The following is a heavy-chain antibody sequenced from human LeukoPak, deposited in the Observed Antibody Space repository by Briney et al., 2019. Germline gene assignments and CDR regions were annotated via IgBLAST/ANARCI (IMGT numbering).Heavy chain of an antibody. V-gene: IGHV4-39*01. J-gene: IGHJ6*04. CDR3: ASRGWTLPFDTYGMDV. CDR2: YYATGNP. CDR1: GLPISIRSYH. Sequence: SETLALTCTVSGLPISIRSYHWGWIRQPPAKVLGSIGNYYATGNPYYNPSRKSHVAIAVDTSHSLFSMKLRSVTAADTAVYSCASRGWTLPFDTYGMDVWGKGTTVTVSS. D-gene: IGHD3-9*01.